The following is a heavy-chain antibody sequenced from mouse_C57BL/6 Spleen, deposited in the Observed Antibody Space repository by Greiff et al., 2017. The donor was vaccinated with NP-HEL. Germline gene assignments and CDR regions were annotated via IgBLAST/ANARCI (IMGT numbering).Heavy chain of an antibody. J-gene: IGHJ4*01. CDR1: GFSFNTYA. CDR2: IRSKSNNYAT. V-gene: IGHV10-1*01. D-gene: IGHD1-1*01. CDR3: VRLTVGGMDY. Sequence: EVQLVESGGGLVQPKGSLKLSCAASGFSFNTYAMNWVRQAPGKGLEWVARIRSKSNNYATYYADSVKDRFTISRDDSESMLYLQMNNLKTEDTAMYYCVRLTVGGMDYWGQGTSVTVSS.